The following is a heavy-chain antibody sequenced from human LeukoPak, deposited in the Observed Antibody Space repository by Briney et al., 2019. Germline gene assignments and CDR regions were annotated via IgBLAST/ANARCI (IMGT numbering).Heavy chain of an antibody. CDR1: GFTFSSYD. CDR3: AKGVYYYDSSGYYYTYYFDY. D-gene: IGHD3-22*01. CDR2: ISGSGGST. V-gene: IGHV3-23*01. J-gene: IGHJ4*02. Sequence: GGSLRLSCAASGFTFSSYDMSWVRQAPGKGLEWVSAISGSGGSTYYADSVKGRFTISRDNSKNTLYLQMNSLRAEDTAVYYCAKGVYYYDSSGYYYTYYFDYWGQGTLVTVSS.